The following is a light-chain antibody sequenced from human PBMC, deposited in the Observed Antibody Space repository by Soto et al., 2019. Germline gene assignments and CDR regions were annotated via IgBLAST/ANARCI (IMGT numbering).Light chain of an antibody. J-gene: IGKJ2*01. Sequence: EIVLTQSPATLSLSPGERATLSCRASQSVRSYLAWYQQKPGQAPRLLIYDASSRATGIPARFSGSGSATDFTLTIIILEPEDFAVYYCQQRGAWPETFGQGTKLEIK. CDR3: QQRGAWPET. CDR1: QSVRSY. V-gene: IGKV3-11*01. CDR2: DAS.